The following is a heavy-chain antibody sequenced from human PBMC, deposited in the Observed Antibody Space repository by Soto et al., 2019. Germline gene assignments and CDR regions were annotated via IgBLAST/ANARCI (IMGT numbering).Heavy chain of an antibody. V-gene: IGHV1-69*02. D-gene: IGHD2-2*01. CDR3: ARTTGYCSSNSCLHDY. CDR2: IIPILGIV. Sequence: SVKVSCKASGGTFSSYTISWVRQAPGQGLEWMGRIIPILGIVNYAQKFQGRVTITADKSTSTAYMELSSLRSEDTAVYYCARTTGYCSSNSCLHDYWGQGTLVTVSS. CDR1: GGTFSSYT. J-gene: IGHJ4*02.